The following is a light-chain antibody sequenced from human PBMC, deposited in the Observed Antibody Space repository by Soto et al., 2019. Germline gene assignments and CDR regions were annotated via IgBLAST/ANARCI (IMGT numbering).Light chain of an antibody. V-gene: IGKV1-5*01. Sequence: DIQMTQSPSTLSASVGDRVTITCRASQSISSWLVWYQQKPGKAPKVLIFDASSLESGVPSRFSGSGSGTEFTLTISSVQPDDFATYYCQQYKSYPLTFGGGTKVDIK. J-gene: IGKJ4*01. CDR1: QSISSW. CDR3: QQYKSYPLT. CDR2: DAS.